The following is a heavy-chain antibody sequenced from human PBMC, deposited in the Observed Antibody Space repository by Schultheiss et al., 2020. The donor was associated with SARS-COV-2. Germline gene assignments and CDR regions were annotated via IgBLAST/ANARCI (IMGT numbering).Heavy chain of an antibody. D-gene: IGHD3-22*01. J-gene: IGHJ6*02. V-gene: IGHV3-21*01. CDR3: ARESSSGYSVIYYYYGMDV. CDR2: ISSSSSYI. CDR1: GFTFSSYS. Sequence: GGSLRLSCAASGFTFSSYSMNWVRQAPGKGLEWVSSISSSSSYIYYADSVKGRFTISRDNAKNSLYLQMNSLRAEDTAVYYCARESSSGYSVIYYYYGMDVWGQGTTVTVSS.